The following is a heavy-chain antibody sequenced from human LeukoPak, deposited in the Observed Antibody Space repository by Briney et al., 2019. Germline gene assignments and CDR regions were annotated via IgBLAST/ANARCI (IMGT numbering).Heavy chain of an antibody. CDR1: GFTFSSYA. CDR3: ARAVLDSSGYGPFDP. CDR2: ISYDGSNK. D-gene: IGHD3-22*01. Sequence: GGSLRLSCAASGFTFSSYAMHWVRQAPGKGLEWVAVISYDGSNKYYADSVKGRFTISRDNSKNTLYLQMNSLRAEDTAVYYYARAVLDSSGYGPFDPWGQGTLVTVSS. J-gene: IGHJ5*02. V-gene: IGHV3-30-3*01.